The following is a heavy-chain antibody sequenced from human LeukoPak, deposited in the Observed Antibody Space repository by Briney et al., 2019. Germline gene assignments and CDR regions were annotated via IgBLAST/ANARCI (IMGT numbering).Heavy chain of an antibody. CDR1: GFTFDDYA. CDR3: AKVGLSSSWYYHNPYWYFDP. Sequence: GGSLRLSCAASGFTFDDYAMHWVRQAPGKGLEWGSGISWNSGSIGYADSVKGRFTISRDNAKNSLYLQMNSLRAEDTALYYCAKVGLSSSWYYHNPYWYFDPWGRGTLVTVSS. D-gene: IGHD6-13*01. CDR2: ISWNSGSI. V-gene: IGHV3-9*01. J-gene: IGHJ2*01.